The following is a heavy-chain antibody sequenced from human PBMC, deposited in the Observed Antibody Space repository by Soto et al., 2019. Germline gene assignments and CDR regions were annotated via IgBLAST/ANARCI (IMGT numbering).Heavy chain of an antibody. J-gene: IGHJ4*02. Sequence: TLSLSFTVSGGSISNAAYSWSWIRQPPGKVLEWIGYIYPSGMPFYNPSLRSRVTISIDRSNDQFSLNLKSVTAADTAVYYRARDRGGYGLFDSWGQGTLVTVSS. CDR3: ARDRGGYGLFDS. V-gene: IGHV4-30-2*01. CDR2: IYPSGMP. D-gene: IGHD5-12*01. CDR1: GGSISNAAYS.